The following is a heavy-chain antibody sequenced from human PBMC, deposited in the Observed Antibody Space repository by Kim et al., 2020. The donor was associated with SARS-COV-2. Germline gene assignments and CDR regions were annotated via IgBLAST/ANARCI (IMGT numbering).Heavy chain of an antibody. Sequence: SQKFQGRVTITRDTSASTAYMELSSLRSEDTAVYYCASGRNSGSAGFDYWGQGTLVTVSS. CDR3: ASGRNSGSAGFDY. D-gene: IGHD1-26*01. V-gene: IGHV1-3*01. J-gene: IGHJ4*02.